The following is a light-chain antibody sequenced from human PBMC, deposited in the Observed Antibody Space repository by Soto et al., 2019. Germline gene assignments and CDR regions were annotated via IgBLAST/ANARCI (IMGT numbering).Light chain of an antibody. J-gene: IGKJ2*01. CDR2: GAS. Sequence: DIVMTQSPAPLSVSPGESATLSCRASQGVSSNLAWYQQKPGQAPRLLIYGASTRATGIPARFSGSGSGTEFTLTISSLQSEDFAVYYCQQYNNWPPRVTFGQGTKLEIK. CDR1: QGVSSN. CDR3: QQYNNWPPRVT. V-gene: IGKV3-15*01.